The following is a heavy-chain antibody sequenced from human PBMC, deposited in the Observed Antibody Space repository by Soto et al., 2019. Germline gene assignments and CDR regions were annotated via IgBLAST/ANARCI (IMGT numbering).Heavy chain of an antibody. V-gene: IGHV5-51*01. CDR2: IYPGDSDT. CDR3: ARQAQQQLVHHYMDV. D-gene: IGHD6-13*01. CDR1: GYSFTSYW. J-gene: IGHJ6*03. Sequence: GESLKISCKGSGYSFTSYWIGWVRQMPGKGLEWMGIIYPGDSDTRYSPSFQGQVTISADKSISTAYLQWSSLKASDTAMYYCARQAQQQLVHHYMDVWGKGTTVTVSS.